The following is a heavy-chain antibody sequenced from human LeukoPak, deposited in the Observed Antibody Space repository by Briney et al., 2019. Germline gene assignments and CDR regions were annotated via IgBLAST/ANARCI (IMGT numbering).Heavy chain of an antibody. D-gene: IGHD4-11*01. CDR2: IYRGDTT. V-gene: IGHV3-53*01. CDR3: VGSYSFPYYFDY. J-gene: IGHJ4*02. CDR1: GFTVSSNF. Sequence: GASLRLSCAASGFTVSSNFMSWVRQAPGKGLEWVSVIYRGDTTYYADSVRARFTISRDTSENTLYLQMNSLRAEDTAVYYCVGSYSFPYYFDYWGQGALVTVSS.